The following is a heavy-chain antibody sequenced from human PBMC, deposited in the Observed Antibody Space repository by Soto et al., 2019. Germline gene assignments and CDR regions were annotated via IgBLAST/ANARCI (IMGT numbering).Heavy chain of an antibody. Sequence: PGGSLRLSCAASGFTVSSYEMNWVRQAPGKGLEWVSYISSSGSTIYYADSVKGRFTISRDNAKNSLYLQMNSLRAEDTAVYYCARAPPYSNYVVRYYYYGMDVWGQGTTVTVSS. CDR1: GFTVSSYE. CDR3: ARAPPYSNYVVRYYYYGMDV. J-gene: IGHJ6*02. CDR2: ISSSGSTI. V-gene: IGHV3-48*03. D-gene: IGHD4-4*01.